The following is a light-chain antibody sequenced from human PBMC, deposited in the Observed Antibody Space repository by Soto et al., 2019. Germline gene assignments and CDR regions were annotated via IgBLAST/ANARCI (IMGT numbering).Light chain of an antibody. CDR3: QSYDSSLSDL. Sequence: QPVLTQPPSVSGAPGQRVTISCTGSSSNIGAGYDVHWYQQLPGTAPKLLIYGNSNRPSGVPDRFSGSKSGTSASLAITGLQAEDEADYYSQSYDSSLSDLFGGGTKLTVL. CDR1: SSNIGAGYD. CDR2: GNS. J-gene: IGLJ2*01. V-gene: IGLV1-40*01.